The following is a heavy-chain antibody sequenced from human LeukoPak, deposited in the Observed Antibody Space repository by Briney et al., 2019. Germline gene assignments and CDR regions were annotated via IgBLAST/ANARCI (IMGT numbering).Heavy chain of an antibody. V-gene: IGHV3-23*01. CDR2: ISGSGGST. CDR1: GFTFSSYS. J-gene: IGHJ4*02. D-gene: IGHD6-13*01. Sequence: GGSLRLSCAASGFTFSSYSMTWVRQAPGQGLERVSSISGSGGSTYHADSVKGRFTISRDISKNTLCLQMNSLRAEDTAAYYCAKSRASSGVAPAGYDYWGQGTLVTVSS. CDR3: AKSRASSGVAPAGYDY.